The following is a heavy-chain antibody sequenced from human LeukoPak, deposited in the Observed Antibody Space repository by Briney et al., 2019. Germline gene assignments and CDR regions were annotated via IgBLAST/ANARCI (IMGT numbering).Heavy chain of an antibody. CDR2: IYYSGSP. Sequence: SETLSLTCTVSGGSISSSSYYWRWIRQPPGKGVEWIASIYYSGSPYYNPCLKSRVTISVDTSKNQFSLKLSSVTAADTAVYYCARQGDYDILTGYYISYWGQGTLVTVSS. D-gene: IGHD3-9*01. V-gene: IGHV4-39*01. CDR1: GGSISSSSYY. J-gene: IGHJ4*02. CDR3: ARQGDYDILTGYYISY.